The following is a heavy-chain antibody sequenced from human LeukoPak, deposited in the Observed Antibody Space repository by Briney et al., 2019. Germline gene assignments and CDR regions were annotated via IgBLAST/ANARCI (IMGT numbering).Heavy chain of an antibody. CDR3: ARAPIAAAGYPYYYYGMDV. D-gene: IGHD6-13*01. CDR1: GFTFSSYS. Sequence: GGSLGLSCAASGFTFSSYSMNWVRQAPGKGLEWVSYISSSSSTIYYADSVKGRFTISRDNAKNSLYLQMNSLRAEDTAVYYCARAPIAAAGYPYYYYGMDVWGQGTTVTVSS. V-gene: IGHV3-48*01. CDR2: ISSSSSTI. J-gene: IGHJ6*02.